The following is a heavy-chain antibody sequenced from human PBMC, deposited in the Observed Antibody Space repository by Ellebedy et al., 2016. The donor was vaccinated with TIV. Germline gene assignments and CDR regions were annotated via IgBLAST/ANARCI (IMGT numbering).Heavy chain of an antibody. CDR1: GFTFISYA. V-gene: IGHV3-23*01. CDR2: ITSSGGST. J-gene: IGHJ5*02. Sequence: PGGSLRLSCAASGFTFISYAMSWVRQAPGKGLEWVSAITSSGGSTYYTDSVKGRFTISRDNSKNTLYLQMNSLRADDTAVYYCAKIAVAGKGRWFDPWGQGTLVTVSS. CDR3: AKIAVAGKGRWFDP. D-gene: IGHD6-19*01.